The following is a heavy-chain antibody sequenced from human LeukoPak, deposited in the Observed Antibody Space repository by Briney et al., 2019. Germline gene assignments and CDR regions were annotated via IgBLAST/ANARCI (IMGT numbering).Heavy chain of an antibody. Sequence: ASVKVSCKASAYPFSIYGISWVRQAPRQGLEWMGWISAYNGNTNYAQKLQGRVTMTTDTSTSTAYMELRSLRSDDTAVYYCARDQVENIVVVTAIPGYWGQGTLVTVSS. CDR3: ARDQVENIVVVTAIPGY. D-gene: IGHD2-21*02. V-gene: IGHV1-18*04. CDR1: AYPFSIYG. J-gene: IGHJ4*02. CDR2: ISAYNGNT.